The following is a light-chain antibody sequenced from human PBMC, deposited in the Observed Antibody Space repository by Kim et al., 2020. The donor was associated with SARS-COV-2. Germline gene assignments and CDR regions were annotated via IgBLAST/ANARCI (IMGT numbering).Light chain of an antibody. CDR3: QQTYNTPFT. Sequence: SASVGDRVTITCRASQSISTHLNWYQQKPGKAPKLLIYGASTLQSGVPSRVSGSASGTAFTLTISSLQPEDFANYYCQQTYNTPFTFGGGTKV. CDR2: GAS. J-gene: IGKJ4*01. V-gene: IGKV1-39*01. CDR1: QSISTH.